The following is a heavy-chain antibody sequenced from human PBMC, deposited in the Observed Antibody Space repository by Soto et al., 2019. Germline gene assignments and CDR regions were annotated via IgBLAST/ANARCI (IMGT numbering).Heavy chain of an antibody. V-gene: IGHV3-30-3*01. CDR1: GFTFSSYA. D-gene: IGHD4-17*01. Sequence: QVQLVESGGGVVQPGRSLRLSCAASGFTFSSYAMHWVRQAPGKGLEWVAVISYDGSNKYYADSVKGRFTISRDNSKNTLYLQMNGLRAEDTAVYYCARGGYGDHPFLFDYWGQGTLVTVSS. J-gene: IGHJ4*02. CDR2: ISYDGSNK. CDR3: ARGGYGDHPFLFDY.